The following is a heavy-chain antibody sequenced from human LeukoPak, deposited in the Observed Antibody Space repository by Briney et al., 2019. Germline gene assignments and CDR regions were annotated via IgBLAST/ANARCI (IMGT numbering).Heavy chain of an antibody. CDR1: GFTFSSYA. CDR2: ISGSGGST. D-gene: IGHD6-13*01. Sequence: GGSLRLSCAASGFTFSSYAMSWVRQAPGKGLEWVSAISGSGGSTYYADFVKGRFTISRDNSKNTLYLQMNSLRAEDTAVYYCAKVAPIAVAGHSFGYWGQGTLVTVAS. V-gene: IGHV3-23*01. J-gene: IGHJ4*02. CDR3: AKVAPIAVAGHSFGY.